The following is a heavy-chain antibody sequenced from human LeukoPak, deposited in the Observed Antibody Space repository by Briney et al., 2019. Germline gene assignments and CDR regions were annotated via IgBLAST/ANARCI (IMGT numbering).Heavy chain of an antibody. CDR3: AKGTRDYGGLPRWYFDL. V-gene: IGHV3-43*02. J-gene: IGHJ2*01. Sequence: GGSLRLSCAASGFTFDDYAMHWVRQAPGKGLECVSRILGNGGTTYYGDSVKGRFTISRDNSKNSLFLQMFSLRTEDTALYYCAKGTRDYGGLPRWYFDLWGRGTLVTVSS. D-gene: IGHD4-23*01. CDR2: ILGNGGTT. CDR1: GFTFDDYA.